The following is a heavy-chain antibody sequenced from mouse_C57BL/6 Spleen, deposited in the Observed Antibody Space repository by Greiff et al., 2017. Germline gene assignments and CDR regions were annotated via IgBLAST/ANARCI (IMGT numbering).Heavy chain of an antibody. CDR3: TATVGAY. Sequence: VQLQQSGAELVRPGASVKLSCTASGFNIKDDYMHWVKQRPEQGLEWIGWIVPENGGTEYASKFQGKATITADTSSNTAYLQLSSLTSEDTAVYYYTATVGAYWGQGTLVTVSA. V-gene: IGHV14-4*01. J-gene: IGHJ3*01. CDR2: IVPENGGT. CDR1: GFNIKDDY. D-gene: IGHD1-1*01.